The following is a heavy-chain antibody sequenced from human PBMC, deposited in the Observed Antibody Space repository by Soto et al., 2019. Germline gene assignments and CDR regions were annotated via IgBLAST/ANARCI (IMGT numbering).Heavy chain of an antibody. D-gene: IGHD3-10*01. V-gene: IGHV4-59*08. CDR1: GGSISSSS. CDR2: IFYTGST. Sequence: QVQLQESGPGLVRPSETLSLTCTVSGGSISSSSWDWIRQAPGKRLGWIGCIFYTGSTNFNPALEIRVAMSLDTSKNQFSLRLSSLTAADTAVYYCARRVQANGVITQDNWLAPWGQGTRVTVSS. J-gene: IGHJ5*02. CDR3: ARRVQANGVITQDNWLAP.